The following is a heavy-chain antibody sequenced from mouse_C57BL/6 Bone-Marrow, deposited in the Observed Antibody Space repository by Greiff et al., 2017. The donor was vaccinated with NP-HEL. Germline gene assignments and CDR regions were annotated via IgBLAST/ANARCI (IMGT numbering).Heavy chain of an antibody. CDR2: ISYDGSN. CDR3: ARDYYGSSYPDY. D-gene: IGHD1-1*01. CDR1: GYSITSGYY. Sequence: VQLKESGPGLVKPSQSLSLTCSVTGYSITSGYYWNWIRQFPGNKLEWMGYISYDGSNNYNPSLKNRISITRDTSKNQFFLKLNSVTTEDTATYYCARDYYGSSYPDYWGQGTTLTVSS. V-gene: IGHV3-6*01. J-gene: IGHJ2*01.